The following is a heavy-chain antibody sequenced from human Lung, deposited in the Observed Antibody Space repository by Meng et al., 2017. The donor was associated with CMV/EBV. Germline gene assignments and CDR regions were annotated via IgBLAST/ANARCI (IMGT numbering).Heavy chain of an antibody. CDR3: ARRGRATVGY. J-gene: IGHJ4*02. CDR1: GGSFSGYY. D-gene: IGHD1-26*01. CDR2: INHSGST. Sequence: SXTXSLTCAVYGGSFSGYYWSWIRQPPGKGLEWIGEINHSGSTNYNPSLKSRVTISVDTSKNQFSLKLSSVTAADTAVYYCARRGRATVGYWGQGTVVTVSS. V-gene: IGHV4-34*01.